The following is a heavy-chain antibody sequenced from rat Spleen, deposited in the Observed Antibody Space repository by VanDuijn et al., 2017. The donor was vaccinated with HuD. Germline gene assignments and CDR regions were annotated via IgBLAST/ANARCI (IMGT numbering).Heavy chain of an antibody. V-gene: IGHV2-30*01. CDR2: IWTGGST. Sequence: QVQLKESGPGLVQPSQTLSLTCTVSGFSLISNSVHWVRQSPGKGLEWMGVIWTGGSTAYNSLLKSRLSISRDTSKSQVFLKMNSLPTEDTATYYCARDRNGSGDDFDYWGQGVMVTVSS. J-gene: IGHJ2*01. D-gene: IGHD1-1*01. CDR1: GFSLISNS. CDR3: ARDRNGSGDDFDY.